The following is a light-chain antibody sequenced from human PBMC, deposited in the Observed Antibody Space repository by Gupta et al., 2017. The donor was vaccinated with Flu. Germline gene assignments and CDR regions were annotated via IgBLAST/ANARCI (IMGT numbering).Light chain of an antibody. CDR1: QSLLFSHNNKNY. J-gene: IGKJ1*01. CDR3: QQYYSTPWT. CDR2: WAS. Sequence: DIVMTQSPDSLAVSLGERANINCKSSQSLLFSHNNKNYLAWYQQKPGQPPKLLIYWASTRDSGVPDRFSGSGSGTDFTLTISSLQAEDVAVYYCQQYYSTPWTFGQVTKVEIK. V-gene: IGKV4-1*01.